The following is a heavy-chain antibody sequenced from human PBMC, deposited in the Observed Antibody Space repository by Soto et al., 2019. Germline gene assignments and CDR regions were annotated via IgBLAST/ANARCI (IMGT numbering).Heavy chain of an antibody. Sequence: EPQLVESGGGLVQPGGSLRLSCAASGFTFSFYTMNWVRQTPGKGLEWLAYISRGGSSIYYADSVEGRFTVSRDNANNSLSLQLNSLRREDTAVYYCVREGGDLRGSGVFDYWGQGTLVTVSS. CDR1: GFTFSFYT. J-gene: IGHJ4*02. V-gene: IGHV3-48*01. D-gene: IGHD6-19*01. CDR2: ISRGGSSI. CDR3: VREGGDLRGSGVFDY.